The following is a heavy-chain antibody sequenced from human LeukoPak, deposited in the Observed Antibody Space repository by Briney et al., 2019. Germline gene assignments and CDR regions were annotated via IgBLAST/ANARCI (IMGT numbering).Heavy chain of an antibody. CDR3: ARDNILPGYPSYYFDY. V-gene: IGHV3-21*01. CDR2: ISSSSSYI. D-gene: IGHD3-9*01. CDR1: GFTFSSYS. Sequence: GGSLSLSCTASGFTFSSYSMNWVRQAPGKGLEWVSSISSSSSYIYYADSVKGRFTISRDNAKNSLYLQMNSLRADDTAVYYCARDNILPGYPSYYFDYWGQGPLVTVSS. J-gene: IGHJ4*02.